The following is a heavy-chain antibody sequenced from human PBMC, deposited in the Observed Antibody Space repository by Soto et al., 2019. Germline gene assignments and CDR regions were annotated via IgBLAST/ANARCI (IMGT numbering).Heavy chain of an antibody. D-gene: IGHD1-1*01. J-gene: IGHJ4*02. CDR3: ARGRYGDY. CDR2: ISAHNGNT. Sequence: QVHLVQSGAEVKKPGASVKVSCKGSGYAFTTYGITWVRQAPGQGLEWMGWISAHNGNTNYAQKLQGRVTVTRDTSTSTAYMELRSPRSDVTAVYYCARGRYGDYWGQGALVTVSS. V-gene: IGHV1-18*01. CDR1: GYAFTTYG.